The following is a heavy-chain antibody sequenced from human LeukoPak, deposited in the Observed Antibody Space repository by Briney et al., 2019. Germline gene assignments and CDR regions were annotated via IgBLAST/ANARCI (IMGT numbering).Heavy chain of an antibody. CDR2: ISSSGSTI. J-gene: IGHJ6*04. V-gene: IGHV3-48*03. Sequence: GGSLRLSCAASGFTFSNYEMNWVRQAPGKGLEWISYISSSGSTIYYADSVKGRFTISRDNAKNSLYLQMNSLRAEDTAVYYCAELGITMIGGVWGKGTTVTISS. CDR3: AELGITMIGGV. D-gene: IGHD3-10*02. CDR1: GFTFSNYE.